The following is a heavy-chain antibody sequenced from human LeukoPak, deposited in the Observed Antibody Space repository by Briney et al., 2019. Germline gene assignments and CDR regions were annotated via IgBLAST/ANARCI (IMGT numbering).Heavy chain of an antibody. Sequence: GGSLRLSCAASRFTFSSYAMHWVRQAPGKGLEYVSAISSNGGSTYYANSVKGRFTISRDNSKNTLYLQMGSLRAEDMAVYYCARSLMGDSYFDYWGQGTLVTVSS. J-gene: IGHJ4*02. CDR3: ARSLMGDSYFDY. CDR2: ISSNGGST. D-gene: IGHD1-26*01. CDR1: RFTFSSYA. V-gene: IGHV3-64*01.